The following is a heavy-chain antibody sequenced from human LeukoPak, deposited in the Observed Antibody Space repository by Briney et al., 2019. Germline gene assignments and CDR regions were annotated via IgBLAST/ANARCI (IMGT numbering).Heavy chain of an antibody. Sequence: ASVQVSCKAPGYSFTEHYIYWVRQAPGQGLEWMGWINPNSGGTNYAQKFQGRVTMTRDTSISTAYMELSRLTADDTAVYYCARNMTYYGTDYWGQGTLVTVSS. D-gene: IGHD3-10*01. CDR1: GYSFTEHY. CDR2: INPNSGGT. J-gene: IGHJ4*02. V-gene: IGHV1-2*02. CDR3: ARNMTYYGTDY.